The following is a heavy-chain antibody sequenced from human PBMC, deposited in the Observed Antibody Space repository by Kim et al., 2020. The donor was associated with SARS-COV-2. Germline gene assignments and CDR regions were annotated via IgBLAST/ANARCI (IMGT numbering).Heavy chain of an antibody. CDR1: GGSFSGYY. CDR3: ARSIAAAGKVKDY. D-gene: IGHD6-13*01. J-gene: IGHJ4*02. Sequence: SETLSLTCAVYGGSFSGYYWSWIRQPPGKGLEWIGEINHSGSTNYNPSLKSRVTVSVDTSKNQFSLKLSSVTAADTAVYYCARSIAAAGKVKDYWGQGTLVTVSS. CDR2: INHSGST. V-gene: IGHV4-34*01.